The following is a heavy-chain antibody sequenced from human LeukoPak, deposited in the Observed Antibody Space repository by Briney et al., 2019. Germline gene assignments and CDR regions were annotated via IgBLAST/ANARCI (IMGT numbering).Heavy chain of an antibody. CDR3: ARESRGYADY. J-gene: IGHJ4*02. CDR2: IYYSGST. CDR1: GGSISSYY. V-gene: IGHV4-59*01. D-gene: IGHD3-3*01. Sequence: SETLSLTCTVSGGSISSYYWSWIRQPPGKGLEWIGYIYYSGSTNYNPSLKCRVTISVDTSKNQFSLKLSSVTAADTAVYYCARESRGYADYWGQGTLVTVSS.